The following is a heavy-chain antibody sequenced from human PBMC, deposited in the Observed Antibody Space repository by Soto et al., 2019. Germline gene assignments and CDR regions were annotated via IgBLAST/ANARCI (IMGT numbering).Heavy chain of an antibody. Sequence: QVQLVQSGPEVKKPGASVKVSCKTSGYTFTSYGISWVRQAPGQGLEWMGWITPHKGKTTYAQKFQGRVTLTTDTATSTAYMELRSLRPDDTAVYYDATGSQAFDYWGQGTLVAVAS. D-gene: IGHD3-10*01. J-gene: IGHJ4*02. CDR3: ATGSQAFDY. CDR1: GYTFTSYG. CDR2: ITPHKGKT. V-gene: IGHV1-18*01.